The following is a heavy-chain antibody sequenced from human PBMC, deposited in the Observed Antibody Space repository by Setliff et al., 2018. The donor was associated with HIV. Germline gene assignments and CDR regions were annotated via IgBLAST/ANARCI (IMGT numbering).Heavy chain of an antibody. D-gene: IGHD3-16*01. J-gene: IGHJ3*01. V-gene: IGHV4-34*01. CDR1: GGSFSGYY. CDR2: INHDRTT. Sequence: LSLTCAVYGGSFSGYYWSWIRQPPGKGLEWIGEINHDRTTNYNPSLKSRVTISVDTSKNQFSLTLSSVTAADTAVYYCARDDGGYNYAEAFDVWGQGTMVTVSS. CDR3: ARDDGGYNYAEAFDV.